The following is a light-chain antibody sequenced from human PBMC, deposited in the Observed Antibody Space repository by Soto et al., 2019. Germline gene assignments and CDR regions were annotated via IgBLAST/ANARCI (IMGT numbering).Light chain of an antibody. Sequence: DIVMTQSPDSLAVSLGERATINCKSSQSVLYSSNNKNYLAWYQQKPGQPPKLLIYWASTRESGVPDRFSGSGSGTDFTRTISSLQAEDVAVYYCQQYYSTPDVTFGQGTKVEIK. J-gene: IGKJ1*01. CDR1: QSVLYSSNNKNY. V-gene: IGKV4-1*01. CDR3: QQYYSTPDVT. CDR2: WAS.